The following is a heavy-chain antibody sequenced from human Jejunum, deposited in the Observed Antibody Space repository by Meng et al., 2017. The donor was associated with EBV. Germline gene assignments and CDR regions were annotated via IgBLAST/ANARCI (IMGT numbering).Heavy chain of an antibody. CDR3: VRDGYNYIPFDY. D-gene: IGHD5-24*01. CDR2: ISGTGGST. CDR1: GFTLSSYA. Sequence: EVQLLESGGGLVQPGGSLRLSXAASGFTLSSYAMSWVRQAPGKGLEWVSHISGTGGSTYYADSVKGRFTASRDNSKNTLYLQMNSLRADDTAVYYCVRDGYNYIPFDYWGQGTLVTVSS. J-gene: IGHJ4*02. V-gene: IGHV3-23*01.